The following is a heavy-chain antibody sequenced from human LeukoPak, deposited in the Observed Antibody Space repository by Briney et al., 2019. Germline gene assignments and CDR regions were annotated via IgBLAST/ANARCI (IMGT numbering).Heavy chain of an antibody. CDR2: IKPVVSEQ. CDR1: GFTFTNYC. Sequence: GGSLRLSCAASGFTFTNYCMSCFLQAPGKGLQWVANIKPVVSEQSSVDSVKGRFTISRDNAKNSLYLQMYILRPEDPAVFYCAREGYDYDPAGCWGQGTLVTVSS. V-gene: IGHV3-7*01. CDR3: AREGYDYDPAGC. D-gene: IGHD3-16*01. J-gene: IGHJ4*02.